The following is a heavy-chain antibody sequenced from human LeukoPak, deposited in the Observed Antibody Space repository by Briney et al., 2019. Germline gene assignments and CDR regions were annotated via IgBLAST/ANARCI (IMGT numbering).Heavy chain of an antibody. J-gene: IGHJ4*02. V-gene: IGHV1-2*02. CDR1: GYRFTDYY. D-gene: IGHD2-2*01. Sequence: ASVKVSFKASGYRFTDYYVHWVPQAPGQGLEWMGGVNPNNGGTPFAQKFHGRVTMTRDASITTAYMELSRLTSDDTAVYYCARELGFCSSTSCPLYHFWGQGTLGTVSS. CDR3: ARELGFCSSTSCPLYHF. CDR2: VNPNNGGT.